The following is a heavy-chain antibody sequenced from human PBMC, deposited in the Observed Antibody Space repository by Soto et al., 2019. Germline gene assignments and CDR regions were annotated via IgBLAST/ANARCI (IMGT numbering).Heavy chain of an antibody. CDR3: AKRIHDY. V-gene: IGHV3-23*01. CDR2: ISGSGGST. J-gene: IGHJ4*02. CDR1: GFTFSSYA. D-gene: IGHD2-15*01. Sequence: GGSLRLSCAASGFTFSSYAMNWVRQAPGKGLEWVSVISGSGGSTCYADSVKGRFTISRDQSKNTLYLQMNSLRADETAIYYCAKRIHDYWGLGTLVTVSS.